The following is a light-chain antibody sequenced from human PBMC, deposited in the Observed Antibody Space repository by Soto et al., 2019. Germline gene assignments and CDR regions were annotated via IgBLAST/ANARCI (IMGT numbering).Light chain of an antibody. CDR2: YTS. J-gene: IGKJ4*01. CDR3: QHYANWPLT. Sequence: EIVMTQSPATLSVSPGXSATLSCRASQSVSSDLAWYQQKPGQAPRLLIYYTSTRATGFPARFSGGGSGTEFTLTINSLQSEDFAVYYCQHYANWPLTFGGGTKVDIK. V-gene: IGKV3-15*01. CDR1: QSVSSD.